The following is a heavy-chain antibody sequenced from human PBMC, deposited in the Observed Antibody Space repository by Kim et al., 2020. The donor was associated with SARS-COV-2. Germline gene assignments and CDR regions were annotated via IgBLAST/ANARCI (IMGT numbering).Heavy chain of an antibody. CDR3: ARVANYYGSGSYAKGGFDY. D-gene: IGHD3-10*01. J-gene: IGHJ4*02. CDR1: GGSFSGYY. V-gene: IGHV4-34*01. Sequence: SETLSLTCAVYGGSFSGYYWSWIRQPPGKGLEWIGEINHSGSTNYNPSLKSRVTISVDTSKNQFSLKLSSVTAADTAVYYCARVANYYGSGSYAKGGFDYWGQGTLVTVSS. CDR2: INHSGST.